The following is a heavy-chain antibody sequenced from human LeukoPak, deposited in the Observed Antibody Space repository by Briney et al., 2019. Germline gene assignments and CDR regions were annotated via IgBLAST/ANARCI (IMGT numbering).Heavy chain of an antibody. CDR2: IYYSGST. J-gene: IGHJ3*02. V-gene: IGHV4-59*08. D-gene: IGHD2-15*01. Sequence: LETLSLTCTVSGGSISSYYWNWIRQPPGKGLEWIGYIYYSGSTNYNPSLKSRVTISVDTSKNQFSLKLTSMTAADTAVYYCARRSTSDAFDIWGQGTMVTVSS. CDR1: GGSISSYY. CDR3: ARRSTSDAFDI.